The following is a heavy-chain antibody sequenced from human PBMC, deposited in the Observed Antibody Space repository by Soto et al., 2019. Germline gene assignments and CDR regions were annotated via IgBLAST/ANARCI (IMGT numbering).Heavy chain of an antibody. V-gene: IGHV3-30-3*01. D-gene: IGHD6-13*01. CDR1: GFTFSSYA. CDR2: ISYDGSNK. CDR3: ARAAAGIGSSYFDY. J-gene: IGHJ4*02. Sequence: QVQLVECGGGVVQPGRSLRLSCAASGFTFSSYAMHWVRQAPGKGLEWVAVISYDGSNKYYADSVKGRFTISRDNSKNTLYLQMNSLRAEDTAVYYCARAAAGIGSSYFDYWGQGTLVTVSS.